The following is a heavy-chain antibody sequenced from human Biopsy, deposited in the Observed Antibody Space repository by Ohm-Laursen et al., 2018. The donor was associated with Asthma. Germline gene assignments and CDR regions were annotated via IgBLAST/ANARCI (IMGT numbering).Heavy chain of an antibody. Sequence: ASVKVACKISGYSLTDLSMHWVRQAPGQGLEWMGGRDHEEGGTENARRFQGRVTMTEDTSTDTAYMELSSLSSDDTAVYYCASDFPKDYVRYNFQFWGQGTLVTVSS. J-gene: IGHJ4*02. V-gene: IGHV1-24*01. D-gene: IGHD4-17*01. CDR3: ASDFPKDYVRYNFQF. CDR1: GYSLTDLS. CDR2: RDHEEGGT.